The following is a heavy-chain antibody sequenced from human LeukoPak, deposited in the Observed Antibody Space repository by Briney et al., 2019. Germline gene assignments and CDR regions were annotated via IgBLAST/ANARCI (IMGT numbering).Heavy chain of an antibody. D-gene: IGHD2-15*01. V-gene: IGHV1-2*02. CDR3: ARSNTDCSGGSCYFDP. CDR1: GYTFTVYY. Sequence: EASVTVSFKASGYTFTVYYMHWVRQAPGQGLEWMGWINPNSGGTNYAQKFQGRVTMTRDTSISTAYMELSRLRSDDTAVYYCARSNTDCSGGSCYFDPWGQGTLVTVSS. CDR2: INPNSGGT. J-gene: IGHJ5*02.